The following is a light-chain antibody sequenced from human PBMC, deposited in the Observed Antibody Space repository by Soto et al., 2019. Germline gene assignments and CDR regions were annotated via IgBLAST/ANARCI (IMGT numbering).Light chain of an antibody. J-gene: IGKJ1*01. Sequence: AIPMTQSPSSLSASVGDRVTMTCRASQGIGNDLGWYQHRPGKAPKLLIYAASNLHSGVPSRFSGSGSGSHFTLTIRGLQPEDTATYFCLQDNNYPWTFGQGTKVTIK. CDR2: AAS. CDR3: LQDNNYPWT. V-gene: IGKV1-6*01. CDR1: QGIGND.